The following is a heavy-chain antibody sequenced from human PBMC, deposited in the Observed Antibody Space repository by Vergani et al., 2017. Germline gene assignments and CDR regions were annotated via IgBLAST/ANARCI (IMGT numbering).Heavy chain of an antibody. Sequence: QVQLQQWGAGLLKPSETLSLTCDVYGGSLSGYYWNWIRQSPGKGLEWIGEINHSRSTNYNLSLKSRVTISVDTSKNQFSLKLSSVTAADTAMYYWARGTDYYYFQYMDIGDKGTTVTVSS. CDR2: INHSRST. CDR3: ARGTDYYYFQYMDI. V-gene: IGHV4-34*01. CDR1: GGSLSGYY. J-gene: IGHJ6*03.